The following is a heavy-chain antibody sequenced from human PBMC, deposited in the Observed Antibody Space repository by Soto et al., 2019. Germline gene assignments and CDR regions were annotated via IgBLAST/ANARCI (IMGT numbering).Heavy chain of an antibody. CDR3: ERGAMFAAAISISFDP. J-gene: IGHJ5*02. CDR2: INPKSDVT. Sequence: ASVKVSCKASGYTFNDYKIHWLRQVPGQGLEWMGWINPKSDVTNYAHKFKDRVTMTRDTSTATVYMDLSRLTLDDTAVYYCERGAMFAAAISISFDPWGQGTQVTVS. V-gene: IGHV1-2*02. D-gene: IGHD2-2*01. CDR1: GYTFNDYK.